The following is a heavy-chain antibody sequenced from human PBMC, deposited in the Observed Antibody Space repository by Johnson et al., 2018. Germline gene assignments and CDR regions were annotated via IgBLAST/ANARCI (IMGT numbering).Heavy chain of an antibody. CDR3: ARVKGSSWYSNYGMDV. CDR2: ISYDGSNK. Sequence: QVQLVQSGGGLVQPGGSLRLSCAASGFTFSSYGMHWVRQAPGKGLEWVAVISYDGSNKYYADSVKGRFTISRDNSKNTLYLQMTSLRAEDTAVYYCARVKGSSWYSNYGMDVWGQGTTVTVSS. CDR1: GFTFSSYG. D-gene: IGHD6-13*01. J-gene: IGHJ6*02. V-gene: IGHV3-30*03.